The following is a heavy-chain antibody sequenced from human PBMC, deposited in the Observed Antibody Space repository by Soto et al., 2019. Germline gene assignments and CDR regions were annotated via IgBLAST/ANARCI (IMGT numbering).Heavy chain of an antibody. V-gene: IGHV4-59*08. Sequence: SETLSLTCTVSGGSISSYYWSWIRQPPGKGLEWIGYIYYSGSTNYNPSLKSRVTISVDTSKNQFSLKLSSVTAADTAVYYCARSRGGSYRGGNWFDPWGQGTLVTVS. CDR2: IYYSGST. J-gene: IGHJ5*02. CDR3: ARSRGGSYRGGNWFDP. D-gene: IGHD3-16*01. CDR1: GGSISSYY.